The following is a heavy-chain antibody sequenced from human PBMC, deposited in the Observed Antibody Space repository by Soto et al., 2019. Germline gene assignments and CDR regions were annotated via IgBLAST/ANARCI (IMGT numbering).Heavy chain of an antibody. Sequence: SETLSLTCAVYGGSFSGYYWSWIRQPPGKGLEWIGEINHSGSTNYNPSLKSRVTISVDTSKNQFSLKLSSVTAADTAVYYCGRGRINPYYIISSVYYFFDYGGQGPL. D-gene: IGHD3-22*01. CDR1: GGSFSGYY. J-gene: IGHJ4*02. CDR3: GRGRINPYYIISSVYYFFDY. CDR2: INHSGST. V-gene: IGHV4-34*01.